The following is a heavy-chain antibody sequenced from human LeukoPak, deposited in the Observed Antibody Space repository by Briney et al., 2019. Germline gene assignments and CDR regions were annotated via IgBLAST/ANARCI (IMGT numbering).Heavy chain of an antibody. D-gene: IGHD6-19*01. V-gene: IGHV4-4*02. J-gene: IGHJ6*02. CDR3: AGLGYSSGWYPPYYYYGMDV. Sequence: PSETLSLTCAVSGGSISSSNWWSWVRQPPGKGLEWIGEIYHSGSTNYNPSLKSRVTISVDKSKNQFSLKLSSVTAADTAMYYCAGLGYSSGWYPPYYYYGMDVWGQGTTVTVSS. CDR1: GGSISSSNW. CDR2: IYHSGST.